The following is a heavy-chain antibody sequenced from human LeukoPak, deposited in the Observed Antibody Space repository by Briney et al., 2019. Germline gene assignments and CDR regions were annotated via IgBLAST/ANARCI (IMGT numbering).Heavy chain of an antibody. CDR1: GGSISSGGYY. D-gene: IGHD3-9*01. CDR3: AAPALRGDGYKRYHDAFDI. V-gene: IGHV4-31*03. CDR2: IYYSGST. Sequence: PQTLSLTCTVSGGSISSGGYYWSWSRQHPGKGLEWIGYIYYSGSTYYNPSLKSRVTISVDTSKNQFSLKLSSVTAADTAVYYCAAPALRGDGYKRYHDAFDIWGQGTMVTVSS. J-gene: IGHJ3*02.